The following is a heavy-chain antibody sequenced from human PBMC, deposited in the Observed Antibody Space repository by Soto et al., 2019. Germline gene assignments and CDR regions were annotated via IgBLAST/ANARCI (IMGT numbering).Heavy chain of an antibody. V-gene: IGHV4-34*11. J-gene: IGHJ4*02. CDR2: IYYSGST. Sequence: SETLSLTCAVYGGTFHGYYWSWIRQPPGKGLEWIGYIYYSGSTNYNPSLKSRVTISVDTSKNQFSLKLSSVTAADTAVYYCARIPKTTDYFDYWGQGTLVTVSS. CDR1: GGTFHGYY. D-gene: IGHD1-7*01. CDR3: ARIPKTTDYFDY.